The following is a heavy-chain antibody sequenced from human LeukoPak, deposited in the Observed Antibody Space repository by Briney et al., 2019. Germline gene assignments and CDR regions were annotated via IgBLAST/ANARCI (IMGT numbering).Heavy chain of an antibody. CDR1: GVSFSRYS. CDR2: ISSSRSSI. V-gene: IGHV3-48*02. J-gene: IGHJ4*02. Sequence: GGSLRLSCAASGVSFSRYSMSRVRQAPGKGLEWVSHISSSRSSIYYADSEKSRFTISRGNAKNSLYLQMNSLRYEDTAVYYGARDRPLLWVGELFPTGFDYWGQGTLVTVSS. D-gene: IGHD3-10*01. CDR3: ARDRPLLWVGELFPTGFDY.